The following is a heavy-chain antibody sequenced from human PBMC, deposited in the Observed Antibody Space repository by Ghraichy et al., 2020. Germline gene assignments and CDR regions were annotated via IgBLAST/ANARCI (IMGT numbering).Heavy chain of an antibody. CDR2: IYYSGST. CDR1: GGSISSGGYY. Sequence: SETLSLTCTVSGGSISSGGYYWSWIRQHPGKGLEWIGYIYYSGSTYYNPSLKSRVTISVDTSKNQFSLKLSSVTAADTAVYYCARDGKYGSYYYGMDVWGQGTTVTVS. D-gene: IGHD1-26*01. V-gene: IGHV4-31*03. J-gene: IGHJ6*02. CDR3: ARDGKYGSYYYGMDV.